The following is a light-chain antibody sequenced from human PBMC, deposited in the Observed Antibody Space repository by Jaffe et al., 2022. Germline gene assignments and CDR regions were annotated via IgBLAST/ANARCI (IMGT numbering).Light chain of an antibody. CDR2: DVS. J-gene: IGLJ1*01. CDR3: SSYTSSSTLGGYV. CDR1: SSDVGGYNY. V-gene: IGLV2-14*03. Sequence: QSALTQPASVSGSPGQSITISCTGTSSDVGGYNYVSWYQQHPGKAPKLMIYDVSNRPSGVSNRFSGSKSGNTASLTISGLQAEDEADYYCSSYTSSSTLGGYVFGTGTKVTVL.